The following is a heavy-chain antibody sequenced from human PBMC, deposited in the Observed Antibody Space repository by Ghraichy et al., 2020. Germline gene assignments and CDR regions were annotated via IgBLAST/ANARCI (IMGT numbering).Heavy chain of an antibody. Sequence: LSLTCAASGFTFSSYWMSWVRQAPGKGLEWVANIKQDGSEKYYVDSVKGRFTISRDNAKNSLYVQMNSLRGEDTAVYYCARARRATGTRTSYYGMDVWGQGTTVTVSS. CDR1: GFTFSSYW. J-gene: IGHJ6*02. CDR3: ARARRATGTRTSYYGMDV. D-gene: IGHD4-17*01. V-gene: IGHV3-7*01. CDR2: IKQDGSEK.